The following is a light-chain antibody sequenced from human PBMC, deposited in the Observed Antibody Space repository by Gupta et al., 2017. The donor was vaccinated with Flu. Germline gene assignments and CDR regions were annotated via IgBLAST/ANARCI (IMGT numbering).Light chain of an antibody. V-gene: IGKV2-30*01. CDR1: QSLVYKNGITY. Sequence: ISCRSSQSLVYKNGITYLTWFQQRPGQSPRRLIYEVSNRDSGVPDRFSGSGSGTDFTLKISRVEAEDVGVCYCMRGTHPWTFGQGTRLEI. CDR3: MRGTHPWT. CDR2: EVS. J-gene: IGKJ2*02.